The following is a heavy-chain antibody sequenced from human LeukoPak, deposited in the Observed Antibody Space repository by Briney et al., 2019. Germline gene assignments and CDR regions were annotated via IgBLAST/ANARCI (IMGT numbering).Heavy chain of an antibody. CDR1: GGSISSGGYS. D-gene: IGHD5-18*01. J-gene: IGHJ3*02. CDR2: IYHSGST. CDR3: ARVGAYSYAFDI. Sequence: SETLSLTCAVSGGSISSGGYSWSWIRRPPGKGLEWIGYIYHSGSTYYNPSLKSRVTISVDRSKNQFSLKLSSVTAADTAVYYCARVGAYSYAFDIWGQGTMVTVSS. V-gene: IGHV4-30-2*01.